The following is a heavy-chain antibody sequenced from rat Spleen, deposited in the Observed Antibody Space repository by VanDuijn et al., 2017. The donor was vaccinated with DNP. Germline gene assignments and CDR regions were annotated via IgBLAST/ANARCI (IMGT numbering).Heavy chain of an antibody. J-gene: IGHJ1*01. Sequence: EVQLVESGGGLVQPGRSMKLSCAASGFTFSDYNMAWVRQAPKKGLEWVATIIYDGSRTYYRDFVKGRFTISRDNAKSTLYLQMDSLRSEDTATYYCATQSQLGWYFDFWGPGTMVTVSS. CDR3: ATQSQLGWYFDF. CDR2: IIYDGSRT. V-gene: IGHV5S10*01. D-gene: IGHD5-1*01. CDR1: GFTFSDYN.